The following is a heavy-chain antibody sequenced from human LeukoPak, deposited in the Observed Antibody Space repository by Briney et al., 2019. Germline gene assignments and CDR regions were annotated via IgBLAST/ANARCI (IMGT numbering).Heavy chain of an antibody. V-gene: IGHV4-59*11. D-gene: IGHD4-11*01. J-gene: IGHJ6*02. CDR3: ARRTTAAYFYYGMDV. Sequence: SETLSLTCSVSGGSISSHYWSWIRQPPGKGQEWIGSVYYSGSTNYNPSLKSRVTISVDTSKNQFSLRLSSVTAADTAVYYCARRTTAAYFYYGMDVWGPGTTVTVSS. CDR1: GGSISSHY. CDR2: VYYSGST.